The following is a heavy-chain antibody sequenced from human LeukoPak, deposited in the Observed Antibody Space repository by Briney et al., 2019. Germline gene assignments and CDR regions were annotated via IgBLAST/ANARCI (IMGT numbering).Heavy chain of an antibody. Sequence: GGSLRLSCAASGFTFSSYGMSWVRHPPGKGLEWVSAISGSGGSTYYADSVKGRLTISTDNSKNTLYLQMNSLRAEDTAVYYCAKGWDVDTAIDYWGQGTLVTVSS. CDR2: ISGSGGST. V-gene: IGHV3-23*01. J-gene: IGHJ4*02. D-gene: IGHD5-18*01. CDR3: AKGWDVDTAIDY. CDR1: GFTFSSYG.